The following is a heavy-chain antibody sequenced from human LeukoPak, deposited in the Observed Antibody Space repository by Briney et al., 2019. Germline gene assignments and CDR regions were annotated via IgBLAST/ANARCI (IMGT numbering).Heavy chain of an antibody. Sequence: GGSLRRSCAASGFTFSSYAMHWVRQAPGKGLEWVAVISYDRSNKYYADSVKGRFTISRDNSKNTLYLQMNSLRAEDTAVYYCARGSLLWFGELSLLDYWGQGTLSQSPQ. CDR1: GFTFSSYA. CDR3: ARGSLLWFGELSLLDY. V-gene: IGHV3-30*04. J-gene: IGHJ4*02. D-gene: IGHD3-10*01. CDR2: ISYDRSNK.